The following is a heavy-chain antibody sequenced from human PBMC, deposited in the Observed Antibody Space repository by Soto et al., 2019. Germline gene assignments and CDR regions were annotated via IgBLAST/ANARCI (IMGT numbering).Heavy chain of an antibody. CDR2: ISAYNGNT. Sequence: ASVKVSCKASGYTFTSYGISWVRQAPGQGLEWMGWISAYNGNTNYAQKFQGRVTITRDTSASTAYMELSSLRSEDTAVYYCARNLIWFGEMKPWFAPWGQETLVTVSS. CDR3: ARNLIWFGEMKPWFAP. D-gene: IGHD3-10*01. CDR1: GYTFTSYG. J-gene: IGHJ5*02. V-gene: IGHV1-18*01.